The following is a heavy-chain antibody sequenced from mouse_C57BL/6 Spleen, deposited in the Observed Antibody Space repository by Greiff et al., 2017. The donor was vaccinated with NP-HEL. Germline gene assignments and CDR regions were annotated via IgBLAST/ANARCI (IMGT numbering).Heavy chain of an antibody. CDR3: TRNPLYYYGSSYDWYFDV. J-gene: IGHJ1*03. CDR2: IDPETGGT. D-gene: IGHD1-1*01. Sequence: QVQLQQSGAELVRPGASVTLSCKASGYTFTDYEMHWVKQTPVHGLEWIGAIDPETGGTAYNQKFKGKAILTADKSSSTAYMELRSLTSEDSAVYYCTRNPLYYYGSSYDWYFDVWGTGTTVTVSS. CDR1: GYTFTDYE. V-gene: IGHV1-15*01.